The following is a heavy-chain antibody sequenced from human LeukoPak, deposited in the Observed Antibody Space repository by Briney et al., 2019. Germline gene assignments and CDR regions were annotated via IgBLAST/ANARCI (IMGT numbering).Heavy chain of an antibody. V-gene: IGHV3-23*01. CDR3: AKDLRRRGATFD. J-gene: IGHJ4*02. Sequence: GGSLRLSCAASRFTFSTYGMHWVRQAPGKGLEWVSAISGSGGSTYYADSVKGRFTISRDNSKNTLYLQMNSLRAEDTAVYYCAKDLRRRGATFDWGQGTLVTVSS. CDR2: ISGSGGST. CDR1: RFTFSTYG. D-gene: IGHD1-26*01.